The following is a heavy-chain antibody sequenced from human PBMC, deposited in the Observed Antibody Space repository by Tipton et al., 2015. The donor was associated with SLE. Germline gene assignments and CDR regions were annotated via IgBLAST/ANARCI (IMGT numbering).Heavy chain of an antibody. CDR2: IDYSGNT. CDR1: GASLSTAGHY. V-gene: IGHV4-31*03. D-gene: IGHD6-19*01. J-gene: IGHJ6*02. CDR3: ARDSDLVSRWGYGIDV. Sequence: LRLSCTVSGASLSTAGHYWSWIRQHPEKGLEWIGYIDYSGNTYYIPSLKSRVIISVDMSKNQFSLRLTSVTAADTAVYYCARDSDLVSRWGYGIDVWGQGTTVAVSS.